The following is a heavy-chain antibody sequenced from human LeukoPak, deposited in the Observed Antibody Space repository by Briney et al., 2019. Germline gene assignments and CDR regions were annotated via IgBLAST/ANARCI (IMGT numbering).Heavy chain of an antibody. CDR3: AKDLDSIHW. D-gene: IGHD3-22*01. CDR1: GYTFTGYY. V-gene: IGHV1-2*01. CDR2: INPNSGGT. Sequence: ASVRVSCKASGYTFTGYYINWVRQAPGQGVEWMGRINPNSGGTNYEKKYQGRVTSTRDTAISTANMDMSKERSDDTAVYYCAKDLDSIHWWGQGTLVTVSS. J-gene: IGHJ4*02.